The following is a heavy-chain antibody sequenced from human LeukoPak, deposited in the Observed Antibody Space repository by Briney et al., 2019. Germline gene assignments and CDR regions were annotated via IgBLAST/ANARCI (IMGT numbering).Heavy chain of an antibody. J-gene: IGHJ6*03. Sequence: GGSLRLSCAASGFTFSSYCMSWVRQAPGKGLEWVANINQDGSEKYYVDSVKGRFTISRDNAKNSLYLQMNSLRAEDTAVYYCARATNDYGDYLGYYYYYMDVWGKGTTVTVSS. CDR1: GFTFSSYC. CDR2: INQDGSEK. CDR3: ARATNDYGDYLGYYYYYMDV. D-gene: IGHD4-17*01. V-gene: IGHV3-7*01.